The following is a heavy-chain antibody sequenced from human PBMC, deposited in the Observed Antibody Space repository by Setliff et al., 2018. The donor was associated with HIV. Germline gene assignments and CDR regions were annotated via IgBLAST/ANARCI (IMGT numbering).Heavy chain of an antibody. CDR2: IGTYNGDT. CDR1: GYTITSSG. Sequence: ASVKVSCKASGYTITSSGITWVRQAPGQGLEWMGWIGTYNGDTNYAQKFQGRVTMTTDTSTSTAYMELRSLISDDTAVYYCAREGLWFGDRGYYMDVWGTGTAVTVSS. V-gene: IGHV1-18*01. D-gene: IGHD3-10*01. J-gene: IGHJ6*03. CDR3: AREGLWFGDRGYYMDV.